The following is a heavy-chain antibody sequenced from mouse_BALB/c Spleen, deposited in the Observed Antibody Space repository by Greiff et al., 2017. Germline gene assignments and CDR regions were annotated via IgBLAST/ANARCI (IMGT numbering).Heavy chain of an antibody. V-gene: IGHV2-6-7*01. CDR3: ASVSGGNRETAWFAY. CDR1: GFSLTGYG. Sequence: VQLQESGPGLVAPSQSLSITCTASGFSLTGYGVNWVRQPPGKGLEWLGMIWGDGSTDNNSALKSRLSISKDNSKSQVFLKMNSLQTDDTARYYCASVSGGNRETAWFAYWGQGTLVTVSA. J-gene: IGHJ3*01. D-gene: IGHD2-1*01. CDR2: IWGDGST.